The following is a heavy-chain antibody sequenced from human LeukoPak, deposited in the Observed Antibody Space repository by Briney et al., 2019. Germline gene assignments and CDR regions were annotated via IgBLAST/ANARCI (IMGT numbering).Heavy chain of an antibody. D-gene: IGHD3-10*01. J-gene: IGHJ4*02. Sequence: SVEVSCTASGGTFSIYAISWVRQAPGQGLEWMGGVIPIFGTANYAQKFQGRVTITADESTSTAYMELSSLRSEDTAVYYCARGHYYYGSGSYYQIDYWGQGTLVTVSS. CDR2: VIPIFGTA. V-gene: IGHV1-69*01. CDR1: GGTFSIYA. CDR3: ARGHYYYGSGSYYQIDY.